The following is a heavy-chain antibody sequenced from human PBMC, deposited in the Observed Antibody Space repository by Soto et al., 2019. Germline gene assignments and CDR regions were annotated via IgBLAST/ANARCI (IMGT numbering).Heavy chain of an antibody. J-gene: IGHJ6*02. CDR3: ARDTLSFGSALDV. D-gene: IGHD3-3*01. V-gene: IGHV3-43*01. CDR2: ITWNGGNT. CDR1: GFGFDDYN. Sequence: PGGSLRLSCAASGFGFDDYNIHWVRQAPGKGLEWVSLITWNGGNTYYADSVKGRFTISRDGTTESVSLQMTSLKREDTGLYYCARDTLSFGSALDVWGQGTMVTVSS.